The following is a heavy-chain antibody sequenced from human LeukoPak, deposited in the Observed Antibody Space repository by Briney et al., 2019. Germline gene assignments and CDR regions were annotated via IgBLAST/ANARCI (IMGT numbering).Heavy chain of an antibody. J-gene: IGHJ4*02. V-gene: IGHV3-48*03. CDR3: ARGSYYYDTTVYYAPDF. CDR2: ITGSGGDI. CDR1: GFTFSSYE. D-gene: IGHD3-22*01. Sequence: PGGSLRLSCVASGFTFSSYEMNWVRQAPGKGLEWVSYITGSGGDISYADSVKGRFTISRDNAKNSLYLQMNSLGAEDTAVYYCARGSYYYDTTVYYAPDFWGQGTLVTVSS.